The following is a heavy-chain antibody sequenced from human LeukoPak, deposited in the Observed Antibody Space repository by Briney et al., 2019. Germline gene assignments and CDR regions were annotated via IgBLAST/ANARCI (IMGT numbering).Heavy chain of an antibody. Sequence: QPGGSLRLSCAASGFTVSRNYMSWVRQAPGKGLEWVSVIYSGGSTYYTDSVKGRFTISRDTPKNTVYLQMDSLRAEDTAVYYCARGPYSSTWNTVDYWGQGTLVTVSS. CDR2: IYSGGST. CDR1: GFTVSRNY. J-gene: IGHJ4*02. V-gene: IGHV3-66*01. D-gene: IGHD6-13*01. CDR3: ARGPYSSTWNTVDY.